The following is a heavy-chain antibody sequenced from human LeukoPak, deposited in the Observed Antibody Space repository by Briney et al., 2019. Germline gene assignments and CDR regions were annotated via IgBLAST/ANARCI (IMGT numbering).Heavy chain of an antibody. J-gene: IGHJ3*02. Sequence: ASVKVSCKAYGYTFMSHGISWVRQSPGQGLEWMGWISGSSSNTNYAQRLQGRVTMTTDTSTTTAYMELRSLRSDDTAVYYCARATGTWGHDGFDIWGQGTMVTVSS. D-gene: IGHD3-16*01. CDR2: ISGSSSNT. CDR3: ARATGTWGHDGFDI. V-gene: IGHV1-18*01. CDR1: GYTFMSHG.